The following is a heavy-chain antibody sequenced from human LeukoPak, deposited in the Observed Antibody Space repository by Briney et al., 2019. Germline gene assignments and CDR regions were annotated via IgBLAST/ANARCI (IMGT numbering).Heavy chain of an antibody. CDR3: ATIALYDSSGYYYPLDYYYGMDV. J-gene: IGHJ6*02. CDR1: GYTFTGYY. CDR2: INPNSGGT. D-gene: IGHD3-22*01. Sequence: ASVKVSCKASGYTFTGYYMHWVRQAPGQGLEWMGRINPNSGGTNYAQKFQGRVTMTRDTSISTAYMELSRLRSDDTAVYYCATIALYDSSGYYYPLDYYYGMDVWGQGTTVTVSS. V-gene: IGHV1-2*06.